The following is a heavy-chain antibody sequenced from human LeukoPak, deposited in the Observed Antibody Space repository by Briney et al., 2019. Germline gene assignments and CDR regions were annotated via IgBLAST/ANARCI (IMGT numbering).Heavy chain of an antibody. D-gene: IGHD2-2*01. CDR2: IYHSGST. CDR3: ARGEGYCSGTSCYVYYNYYMDV. Sequence: TSSETLSLTCAVSGGSISSSNWWSWVRQPPGKGLEWIGEIYHSGSTNYNPSLKSRVTISVDKSKNQFSLKLSSVTAEDTAVYYCARGEGYCSGTSCYVYYNYYMDVWGKGTTVTVSS. V-gene: IGHV4-4*02. J-gene: IGHJ6*03. CDR1: GGSISSSNW.